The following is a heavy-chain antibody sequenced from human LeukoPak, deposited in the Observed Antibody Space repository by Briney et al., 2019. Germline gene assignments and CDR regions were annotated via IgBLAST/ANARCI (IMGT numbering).Heavy chain of an antibody. Sequence: PQETLALICTVRGGSMRSNYWSWIRHPPGKGMEWIGYVYYSGSADYNPSLKGRVAISVDTSRNQFSLRLSSVTAADTAVYFCARGGWSNDYWGPGTLVTVSS. CDR2: VYYSGSA. CDR1: GGSMRSNY. J-gene: IGHJ4*02. CDR3: ARGGWSNDY. V-gene: IGHV4-59*08. D-gene: IGHD6-19*01.